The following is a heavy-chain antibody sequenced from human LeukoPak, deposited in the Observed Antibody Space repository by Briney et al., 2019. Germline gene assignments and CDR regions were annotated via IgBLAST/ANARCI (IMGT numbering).Heavy chain of an antibody. D-gene: IGHD6-13*01. V-gene: IGHV3-30*01. CDR2: ISNDGSKN. J-gene: IGHJ4*02. CDR3: ARDANSSSCLDY. CDR1: GFTFSNHI. Sequence: GGSLRLSCAASGFTFSNHIMHWVRQAPGKGLEWVAVISNDGSKNSYAESVKGRFTISRDTSRNTVYLQMNSLRPEDTAVYYCARDANSSSCLDYWGQGTLVTVSS.